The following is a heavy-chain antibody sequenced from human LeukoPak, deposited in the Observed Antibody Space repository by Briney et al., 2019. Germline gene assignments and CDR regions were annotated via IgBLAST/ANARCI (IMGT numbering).Heavy chain of an antibody. V-gene: IGHV3-23*01. CDR3: AKDTKDVVEVVTSGEFDY. J-gene: IGHJ4*02. Sequence: GGSLRLSCAACGFTFSSYAMSGVRQAPAKGLEGVSAISDSGGSTYYADSVKGRFTISRDNSKNTLYRQMNSLRAEDTAVYYCAKDTKDVVEVVTSGEFDYWGQGILVTVSS. CDR2: ISDSGGST. CDR1: GFTFSSYA. D-gene: IGHD2-15*01.